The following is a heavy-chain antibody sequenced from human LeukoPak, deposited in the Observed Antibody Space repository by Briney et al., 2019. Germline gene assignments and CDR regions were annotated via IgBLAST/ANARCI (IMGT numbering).Heavy chain of an antibody. CDR3: ARRESNGYYLS. Sequence: GGSLRLSCAASGFTVISNYMIWVRQAPGKGLEWVSVIYDDGTAYYADSVKGRFTVSKDNSKNILFLQMNSLRAEDTAVYYCARRESNGYYLSWGQGTLVTVSS. V-gene: IGHV3-53*01. J-gene: IGHJ5*02. CDR2: IYDDGTA. D-gene: IGHD3-22*01. CDR1: GFTVISNY.